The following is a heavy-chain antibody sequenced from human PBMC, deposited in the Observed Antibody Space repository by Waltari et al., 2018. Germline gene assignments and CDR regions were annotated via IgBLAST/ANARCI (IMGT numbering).Heavy chain of an antibody. CDR2: IYYSGNT. CDR1: SGAISSSGHY. Sequence: QLQLQESGPGLVKPSETLSLTCTVSSGAISSSGHYWGWIRQPPGKGLEWMGSIYYSGNTYYNPSLKNRVTISVDTSKNQFSLKVTSVTAADTAVYYCAKVWKNYRTDYWGQGTLVTVSS. D-gene: IGHD1-7*01. J-gene: IGHJ4*02. CDR3: AKVWKNYRTDY. V-gene: IGHV4-39*07.